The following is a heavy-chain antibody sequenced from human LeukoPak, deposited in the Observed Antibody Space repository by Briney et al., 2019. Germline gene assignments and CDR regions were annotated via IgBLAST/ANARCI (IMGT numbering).Heavy chain of an antibody. CDR2: IYTSGST. Sequence: PSETLSLTCTVSGGSISSYYWSWIRQPPGKGLEWIGYIYTSGSTNYNPSLKSRFTISVDKSNNQFSLKLSSVTAADTAVYYCAREQLALRGWFDPWGQGTLVTVSS. V-gene: IGHV4-4*09. D-gene: IGHD1-7*01. J-gene: IGHJ5*02. CDR1: GGSISSYY. CDR3: AREQLALRGWFDP.